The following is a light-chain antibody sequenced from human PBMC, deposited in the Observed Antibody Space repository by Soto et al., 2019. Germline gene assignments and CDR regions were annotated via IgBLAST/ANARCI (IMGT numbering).Light chain of an antibody. CDR3: QQYNNWPPVT. J-gene: IGKJ1*01. V-gene: IGKV3-15*01. CDR2: GAS. CDR1: QSVSSN. Sequence: EIVMTQSPATLSVSPGERATLSCRASQSVSSNLAWYQQKPGQAPRLLIYGASTRATGITARFSGSGSGTEFPLTISTLQSEDFAVYYCQQYNNWPPVTFGQGTKVEIK.